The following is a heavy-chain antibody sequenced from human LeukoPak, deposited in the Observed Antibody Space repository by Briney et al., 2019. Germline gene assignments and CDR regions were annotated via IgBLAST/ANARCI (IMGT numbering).Heavy chain of an antibody. D-gene: IGHD2-15*01. CDR1: GGSVTSGAYY. V-gene: IGHV4-61*08. Sequence: SETLSLTCTVSGGSVTSGAYYWSWIRQPPGKGLEWVGYIYYSGGTYYNPSLKSRVTISLDTSKNQFSLKLSSVTTADTAVYYCARRIPTASLFDFWGQGALVTVSS. J-gene: IGHJ4*02. CDR3: ARRIPTASLFDF. CDR2: IYYSGGT.